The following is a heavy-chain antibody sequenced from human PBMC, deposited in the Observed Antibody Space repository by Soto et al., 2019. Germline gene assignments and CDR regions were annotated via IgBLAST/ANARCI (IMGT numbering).Heavy chain of an antibody. CDR3: AAPDSSGHYQVVDY. CDR1: GGAFSKYA. Sequence: QVQLVQSGAELKKPGSSVKVSCTASGGAFSKYAISWVRQAPGQGLEWMGGILAIFGTAHYAQKFQGRVSMTADESTSTVYMELRNLTSDDTAVYFCAAPDSSGHYQVVDYWGQGTLVSVSS. D-gene: IGHD3-22*01. V-gene: IGHV1-69*01. J-gene: IGHJ4*02. CDR2: ILAIFGTA.